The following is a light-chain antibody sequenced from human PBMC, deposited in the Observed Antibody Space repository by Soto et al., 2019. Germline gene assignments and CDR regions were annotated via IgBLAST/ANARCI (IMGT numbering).Light chain of an antibody. CDR3: QKYNNWPLT. CDR2: GAS. CDR1: ESVYSY. J-gene: IGKJ4*01. V-gene: IGKV3-15*01. Sequence: EIVMTQSPATLSVSPGERVTLSCRASESVYSYLAWYQQKPGQPPRLLIYGASTRATGIPARFSGSGSGTEFSLTISSLQSEEFAVYYCQKYNNWPLTFGGGTKVEI.